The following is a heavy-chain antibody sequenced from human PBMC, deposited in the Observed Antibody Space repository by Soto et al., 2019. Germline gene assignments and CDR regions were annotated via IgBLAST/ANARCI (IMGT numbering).Heavy chain of an antibody. CDR2: IYYSGSN. Sequence: QVQLQESGPGLVKPSQTLSLTCTVSGGSISSGGYYWSWIRQHPGKGLEWIGYIYYSGSNYYNPSLKSRVTISVDTSKNQFSLKLSSVTAADTDVYYCAREVAGRVHYFDYWGQGTLVTVSS. D-gene: IGHD6-19*01. CDR1: GGSISSGGYY. V-gene: IGHV4-31*03. CDR3: AREVAGRVHYFDY. J-gene: IGHJ4*02.